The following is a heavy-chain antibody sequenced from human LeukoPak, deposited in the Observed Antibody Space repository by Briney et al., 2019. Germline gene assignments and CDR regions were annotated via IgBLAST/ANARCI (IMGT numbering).Heavy chain of an antibody. CDR1: GGSISSSSYY. CDR2: IYYSGST. J-gene: IGHJ5*02. CDR3: ARLIPEANWFDP. Sequence: SETLSLTCTVSGGSISSSSYYWGWIRQPPGKGLEWIGSIYYSGSTYYNPSLKSRVTISVDTSKNQFSLKLSSVTAADTAVYYCARLIPEANWFDPWGQGTLVTVSS. V-gene: IGHV4-39*07.